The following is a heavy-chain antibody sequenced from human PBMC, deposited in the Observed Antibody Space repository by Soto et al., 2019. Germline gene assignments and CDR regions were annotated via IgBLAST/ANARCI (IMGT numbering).Heavy chain of an antibody. CDR2: ISYDGSNK. CDR1: GFTFSSYG. J-gene: IGHJ4*02. Sequence: GGSLRLSCAASGFTFSSYGMHWVRQAPGKGLEWVAVISYDGSNKYYADSVKGRFTISRDNSKNTLYLQMNSLRAEDTAVYYCAKDFERYYYDAVYYFDYWGQGTLVTVSS. D-gene: IGHD3-22*01. V-gene: IGHV3-30*18. CDR3: AKDFERYYYDAVYYFDY.